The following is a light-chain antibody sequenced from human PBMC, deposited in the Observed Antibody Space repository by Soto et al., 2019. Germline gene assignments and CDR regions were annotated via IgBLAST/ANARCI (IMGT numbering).Light chain of an antibody. Sequence: DIVLTQSPGTLSLSPGERATLSCRASQSVSSSSLAWYQQKPGQAPRLLIYAASSRATGIPDRFSASGSGTDFTLTISGLEPEDFAVFYCQQFDRYITFGQGTRLEIK. CDR3: QQFDRYIT. CDR1: QSVSSSS. V-gene: IGKV3-20*01. J-gene: IGKJ5*01. CDR2: AAS.